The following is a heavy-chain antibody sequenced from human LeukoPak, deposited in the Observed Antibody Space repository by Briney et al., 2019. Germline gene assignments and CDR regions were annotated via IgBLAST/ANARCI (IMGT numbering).Heavy chain of an antibody. CDR2: IIPIFGTA. CDR1: GGTFSSYA. V-gene: IGHV1-69*01. CDR3: AREKTLGATEVDAFDI. D-gene: IGHD1-26*01. J-gene: IGHJ3*02. Sequence: ASVKVSCKASGGTFSSYAISWVRQAPGQGLEWMGGIIPIFGTANYAQKFQGRVTITADESTSTAYMELSSLRSEDTAVYYCAREKTLGATEVDAFDIWGQGTMVTVSS.